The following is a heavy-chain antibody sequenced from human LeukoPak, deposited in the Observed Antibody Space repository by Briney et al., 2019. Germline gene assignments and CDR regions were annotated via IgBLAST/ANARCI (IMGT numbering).Heavy chain of an antibody. Sequence: GGSLRLSCAASGFTFSSYWMSWVRQAPGKGLEWVANIKQDGSEKYYVDSVKGRFTISRDNAKNSLYLQMNSLRAEDTAVYYCARDYDAAYSSPGDYWGQGTLVTVSS. CDR2: IKQDGSEK. D-gene: IGHD6-13*01. V-gene: IGHV3-7*01. CDR3: ARDYDAAYSSPGDY. CDR1: GFTFSSYW. J-gene: IGHJ4*02.